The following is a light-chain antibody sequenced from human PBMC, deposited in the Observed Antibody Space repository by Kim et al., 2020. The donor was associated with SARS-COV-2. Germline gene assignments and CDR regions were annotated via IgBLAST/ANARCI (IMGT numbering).Light chain of an antibody. CDR1: QSVSSY. V-gene: IGKV3-11*01. Sequence: LSPGERATLSCRASQSVSSYLAGYQQKTGEDPTLLIYDASTRGAGSTARFSGGGAGTEFSLSTSSREPEEFAVNYCQQRSNWSITFSEGARME. CDR2: DAS. J-gene: IGKJ5*01. CDR3: QQRSNWSIT.